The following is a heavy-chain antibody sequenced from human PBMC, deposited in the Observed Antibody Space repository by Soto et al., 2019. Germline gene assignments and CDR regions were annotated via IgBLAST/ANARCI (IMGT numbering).Heavy chain of an antibody. CDR2: IYWDDDK. V-gene: IGHV2-5*02. Sequence: QITLKESGPTLVKPTQTLTLTCTFSGFSRSTSGVGVGWIRQPPGNALEWLALIYWDDDKRYSPSLKSRLTITKDTSKNQEVLTMINMDPVDTATYYCAHGHRYYGSASSFGYWGQGTLVTVSS. J-gene: IGHJ4*02. CDR1: GFSRSTSGVG. D-gene: IGHD3-10*01. CDR3: AHGHRYYGSASSFGY.